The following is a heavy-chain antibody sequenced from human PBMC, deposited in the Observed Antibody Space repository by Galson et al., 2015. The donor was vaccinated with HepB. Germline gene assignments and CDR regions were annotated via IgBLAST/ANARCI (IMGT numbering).Heavy chain of an antibody. CDR1: GFTFNKYV. Sequence: SLRLSCAASGFTFNKYVMTWVRQAPGKGLEWASSTSGGGSTTYYADSVRGRFTISRDNSKNTVYVQMNSLRVDDTAVYFCAKAEGHCTSTTCSASDYWGQGTQVTVSS. CDR2: TSGGGSTT. D-gene: IGHD2-2*01. CDR3: AKAEGHCTSTTCSASDY. V-gene: IGHV3-23*01. J-gene: IGHJ4*02.